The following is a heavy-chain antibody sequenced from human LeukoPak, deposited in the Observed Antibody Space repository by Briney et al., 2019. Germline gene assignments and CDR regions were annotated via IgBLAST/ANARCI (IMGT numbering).Heavy chain of an antibody. D-gene: IGHD6-13*01. CDR1: GGSISSSNW. CDR2: IYHSGST. CDR3: ARDYSAAGSPLDY. Sequence: SGTLSHTCAVSGGSISSSNWWSWVRQPPGKGLEWIGEIYHSGSTNYNPSLKSRVTISVDKSKNQFSLKLSSVTAADTAVYYCARDYSAAGSPLDYWGQGTLVTVSS. J-gene: IGHJ4*02. V-gene: IGHV4-4*02.